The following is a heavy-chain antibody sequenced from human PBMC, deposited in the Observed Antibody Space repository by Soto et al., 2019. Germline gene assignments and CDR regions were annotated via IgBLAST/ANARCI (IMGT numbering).Heavy chain of an antibody. CDR3: AKSATVPAAIAY. Sequence: ASVKVSCKASGYTFTNYAIHWVRQAPGQRLEWMGWINAGNGNTKYSQKFQGRFTITRDTSASTAYMELSSLRSEDTAVYYCAKSATVPAAIAYWGQGTLVTVSS. D-gene: IGHD2-2*02. CDR2: INAGNGNT. V-gene: IGHV1-3*01. J-gene: IGHJ4*02. CDR1: GYTFTNYA.